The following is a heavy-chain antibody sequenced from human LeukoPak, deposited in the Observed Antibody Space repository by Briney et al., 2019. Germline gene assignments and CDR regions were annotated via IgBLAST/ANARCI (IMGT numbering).Heavy chain of an antibody. Sequence: SETLSLTCAVYGGSFSGYYWSWIRQPPGKGLEWIGEINHSGSTNYNPSLKSRVTISVDTSKNQFSLKLSSVTAADTAVYYCARVGLDSGYDAFDYWGQGTLVTVSS. D-gene: IGHD5-12*01. J-gene: IGHJ4*02. CDR1: GGSFSGYY. V-gene: IGHV4-34*01. CDR2: INHSGST. CDR3: ARVGLDSGYDAFDY.